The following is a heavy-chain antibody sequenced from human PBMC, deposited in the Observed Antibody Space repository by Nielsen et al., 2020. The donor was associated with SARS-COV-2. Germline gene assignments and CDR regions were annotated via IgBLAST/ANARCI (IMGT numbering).Heavy chain of an antibody. CDR1: GYSISSSSYY. J-gene: IGHJ6*03. Sequence: SETLSLTCTVSGYSISSSSYYWGWIRQPPGKGLEWIGSIYYSGSTYYNPSLKSRVTITVDTSKNQFSLKLSSVTAADTAVYYCARELQWLSYYYYMDVWGKGTTVTVSS. CDR2: IYYSGST. CDR3: ARELQWLSYYYYMDV. D-gene: IGHD6-19*01. V-gene: IGHV4-39*07.